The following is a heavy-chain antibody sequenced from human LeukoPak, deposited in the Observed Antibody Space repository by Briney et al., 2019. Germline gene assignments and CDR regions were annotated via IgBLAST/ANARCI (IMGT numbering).Heavy chain of an antibody. D-gene: IGHD5-24*01. CDR2: ISSSSSTI. Sequence: PGGSLRLSCAASGFTFSSYSMNWVRQAPGKGLEWVSYISSSSSTIYYAHFVKGRFTISRDNAKNSLYLQMTSLRDEDTAVYYCARRRDSYYNFDYWGQGTLVTVSS. CDR1: GFTFSSYS. V-gene: IGHV3-48*02. CDR3: ARRRDSYYNFDY. J-gene: IGHJ4*02.